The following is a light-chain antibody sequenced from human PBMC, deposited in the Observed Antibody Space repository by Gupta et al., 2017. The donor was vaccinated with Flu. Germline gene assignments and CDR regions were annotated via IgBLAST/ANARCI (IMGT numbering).Light chain of an antibody. CDR3: QQYDASPWT. Sequence: EIVLTQSPGTLSLSPGERASLSCRASQAVTNSYFAWYQQRPGQAPRLLIYDASKRAAGVPDRFSDSESGTDFTLTIGRLEPEDFAVYYCQQYDASPWTFGQGTKVESK. J-gene: IGKJ1*01. CDR1: QAVTNSY. V-gene: IGKV3-20*01. CDR2: DAS.